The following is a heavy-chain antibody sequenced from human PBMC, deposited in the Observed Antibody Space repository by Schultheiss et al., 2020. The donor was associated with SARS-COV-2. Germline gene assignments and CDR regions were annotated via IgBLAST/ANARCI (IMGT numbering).Heavy chain of an antibody. CDR2: MNPNSGNT. V-gene: IGHV1-2*02. CDR1: GYTFTGYY. CDR3: ARERGVTKPLLYYYGMDV. J-gene: IGHJ6*02. D-gene: IGHD4-11*01. Sequence: ASVKVSCKASGYTFTGYYMHWVRQAPGQGLEWMGWMNPNSGNTGYAQKFQGRVTMTTDTSTSTAYMELRSLRSDDTAVYYCARERGVTKPLLYYYGMDVWGQGTTVTVSS.